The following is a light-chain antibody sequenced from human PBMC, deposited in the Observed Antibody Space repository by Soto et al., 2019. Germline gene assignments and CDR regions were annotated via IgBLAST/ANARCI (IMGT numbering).Light chain of an antibody. V-gene: IGKV1-39*01. CDR1: QTVTDY. Sequence: DIQMTQSPSSLSASVGDRVTITFLACQTVTDYLNWYQHKPGKAPKLLIYSASTLQSGVPSRFSGSGSGTDFTLTITSLQPEDFGTYYCHQTYSTPQTFGQGTKVDIK. CDR2: SAS. J-gene: IGKJ1*01. CDR3: HQTYSTPQT.